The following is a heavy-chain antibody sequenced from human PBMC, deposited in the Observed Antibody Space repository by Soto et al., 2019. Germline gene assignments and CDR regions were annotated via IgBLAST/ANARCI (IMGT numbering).Heavy chain of an antibody. CDR2: IYNSGST. D-gene: IGHD5-12*01. CDR1: GVSVGSGSYY. Sequence: SETLSLTCSVSGVSVGSGSYYWTWIRQPPGKGLEWLGYIYNSGSTNYNPSLKSRVTISVDTSKNQFSLKMSSVTAADTAVYYCARAYSGYVGWFDPWGQEPWSPSPQ. J-gene: IGHJ5*02. V-gene: IGHV4-61*01. CDR3: ARAYSGYVGWFDP.